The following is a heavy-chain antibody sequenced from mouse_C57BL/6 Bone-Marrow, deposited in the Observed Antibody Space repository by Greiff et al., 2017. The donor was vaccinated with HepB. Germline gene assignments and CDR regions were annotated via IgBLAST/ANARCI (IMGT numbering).Heavy chain of an antibody. D-gene: IGHD2-12*01. J-gene: IGHJ3*01. V-gene: IGHV1-54*01. CDR3: AREVGTYYNFAY. Sequence: QVQLQQSGAELVRPGTSVKVSCKASGYAFTNYLIEWVKQRPGQGLEWIGVINPGSGGTNYNEKFKGKATLTADKSSSTAYMQLSSLTSEDSAVHFCAREVGTYYNFAYWGQGTLVTVSA. CDR2: INPGSGGT. CDR1: GYAFTNYL.